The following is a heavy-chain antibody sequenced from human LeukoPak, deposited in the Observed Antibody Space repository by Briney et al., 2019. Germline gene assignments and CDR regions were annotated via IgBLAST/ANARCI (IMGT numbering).Heavy chain of an antibody. Sequence: TGGSLRLSCAASGFTFSSYAMSWVRQAPGKGLDWVSAISGSGGRTNYADFVKGRFTISRDNSKNTLYLQMNSLRAEDTAVYYCAKGPAYSSSWYCDYWGQGTLVTVSS. J-gene: IGHJ4*02. CDR1: GFTFSSYA. D-gene: IGHD6-13*01. CDR2: ISGSGGRT. V-gene: IGHV3-23*01. CDR3: AKGPAYSSSWYCDY.